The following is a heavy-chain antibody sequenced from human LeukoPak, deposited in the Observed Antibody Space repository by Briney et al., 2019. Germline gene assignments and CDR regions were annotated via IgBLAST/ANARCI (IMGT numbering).Heavy chain of an antibody. J-gene: IGHJ4*02. D-gene: IGHD5-18*01. CDR2: IDQYGRAK. Sequence: GGSLRLSCAASGFTFSNYWMSWVRLAPGKGLEWVASIDQYGRAKYYVDSVRGRFTFSRDNTKNSLHLQMNSLRAEDTAVYYCARADSYGSILDYWGQGTRVIDSS. CDR3: ARADSYGSILDY. CDR1: GFTFSNYW. V-gene: IGHV3-7*04.